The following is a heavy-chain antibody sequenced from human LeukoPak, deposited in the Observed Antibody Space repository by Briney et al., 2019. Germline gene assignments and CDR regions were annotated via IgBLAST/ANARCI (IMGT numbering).Heavy chain of an antibody. CDR2: ISGSGGST. J-gene: IGHJ4*02. CDR1: GFTFSSYA. V-gene: IGHV3-23*01. Sequence: GGSLRLSCAASGFTFSSYAMSWVRQAPGKGLEWVSAISGSGGSTYYADSVKGRFTISRDNSKNTLYLQMNSLRAEDTAIYYCARVVSLSGIGYFDYWGRGTLVTVSS. D-gene: IGHD3-10*01. CDR3: ARVVSLSGIGYFDY.